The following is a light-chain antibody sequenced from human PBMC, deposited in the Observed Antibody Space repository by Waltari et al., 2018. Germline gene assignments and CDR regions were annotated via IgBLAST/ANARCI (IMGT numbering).Light chain of an antibody. CDR1: QDISPY. CDR2: SAF. CDR3: HQLKAYPLP. J-gene: IGKJ4*02. Sequence: IQLTPSPSSLSASVGDRVTISRRASQDISPYLGWYPQEPGTAPKLLISSAFTFQNGVPSMFSGSGSGADFTLSISKLQPEDFATYYGHQLKAYPLPFGGGTKVDIE. V-gene: IGKV1-9*01.